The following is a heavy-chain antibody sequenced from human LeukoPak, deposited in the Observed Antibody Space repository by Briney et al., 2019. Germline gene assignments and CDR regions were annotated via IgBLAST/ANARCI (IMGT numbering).Heavy chain of an antibody. V-gene: IGHV3-74*01. CDR3: TRGRYDSSGYSL. D-gene: IGHD3-22*01. Sequence: GGSLRLSCAASGFSFSDYWMHWVRQAPGKGLEWVSRIKSDGSSTSYGDSVKGRFTISRDNAKNTLYLQMNSLRAEDTAVYYCTRGRYDSSGYSLWGQGTLVTVSS. CDR2: IKSDGSST. J-gene: IGHJ4*02. CDR1: GFSFSDYW.